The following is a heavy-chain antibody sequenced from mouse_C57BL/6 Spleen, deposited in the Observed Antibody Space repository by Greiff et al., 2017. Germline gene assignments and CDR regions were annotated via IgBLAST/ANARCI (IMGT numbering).Heavy chain of an antibody. CDR3: ARERHSVAPYAMDD. D-gene: IGHD1-1*01. V-gene: IGHV1-72*01. J-gene: IGHJ4*01. Sequence: QVQLQQPGAELVKPGASVKLSCKASGYTFTSYWMHWVKQRPGRGLEWIGRFDPNSGGTKYNEKFKSKATLTVDKPSSTAYMQLSSLTSEDSAVDYCARERHSVAPYAMDDWGQGTSVTVSS. CDR2: FDPNSGGT. CDR1: GYTFTSYW.